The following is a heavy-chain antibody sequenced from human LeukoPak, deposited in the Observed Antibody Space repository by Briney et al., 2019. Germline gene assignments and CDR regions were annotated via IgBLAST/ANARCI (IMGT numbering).Heavy chain of an antibody. CDR1: GYSISSGYY. Sequence: SETLSLTCNVSGYSISSGYYWGWNRQPPGKGLEWIGEINHSGSTNYNPSLKSRVTISVDTSKNQFSLKLSSVTAADTAVYYCARSGDYYYYMDVWGKGTTVTVSS. CDR2: INHSGST. V-gene: IGHV4-38-2*02. J-gene: IGHJ6*03. D-gene: IGHD1-26*01. CDR3: ARSGDYYYYMDV.